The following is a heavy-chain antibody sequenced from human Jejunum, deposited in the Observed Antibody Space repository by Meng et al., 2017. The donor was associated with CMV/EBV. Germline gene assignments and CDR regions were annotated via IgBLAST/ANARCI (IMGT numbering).Heavy chain of an antibody. CDR2: INSDGTST. V-gene: IGHV3-74*01. CDR1: FTFRSHW. D-gene: IGHD5-18*01. CDR3: AREGTQLWPPNWFFDL. J-gene: IGHJ2*01. Sequence: FTFRSHWMHGVRQAPGKGLMWVSRINSDGTSTSYADSVKGRFTISRDNAKNTLYLQMNSLRAEDTAVYYCAREGTQLWPPNWFFDLWGRGTQVTVSS.